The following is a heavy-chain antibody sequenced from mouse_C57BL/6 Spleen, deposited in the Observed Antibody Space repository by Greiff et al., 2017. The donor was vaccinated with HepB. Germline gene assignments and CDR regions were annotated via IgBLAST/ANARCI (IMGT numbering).Heavy chain of an antibody. J-gene: IGHJ4*01. CDR3: AKNRGDYDDYYAMDY. D-gene: IGHD2-4*01. V-gene: IGHV2-5*01. CDR1: GFSLTSYG. Sequence: QVQLKESGPGLVQPSQSLSITCTVSGFSLTSYGVHWVRQSPGKGLEWLGVIWRGGSTDYNAAFMSRLSITKDNSKSQVFFKMNSLQADDTAIYYCAKNRGDYDDYYAMDYWGQGTSVTVSS. CDR2: IWRGGST.